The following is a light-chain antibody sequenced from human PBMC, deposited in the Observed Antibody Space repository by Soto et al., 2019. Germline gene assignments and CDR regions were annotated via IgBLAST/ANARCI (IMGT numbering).Light chain of an antibody. CDR2: AAS. Sequence: IRMTQSPSSLSASTGDRVTITCRASQGISSYLAWYQQKPGKAPKLLIYAASTLQSGVPSRFSGSGSGTDFTLTISCLQSEDFATYYCQEYYSYPFTFGQGTRLEVK. CDR3: QEYYSYPFT. V-gene: IGKV1-8*01. J-gene: IGKJ5*01. CDR1: QGISSY.